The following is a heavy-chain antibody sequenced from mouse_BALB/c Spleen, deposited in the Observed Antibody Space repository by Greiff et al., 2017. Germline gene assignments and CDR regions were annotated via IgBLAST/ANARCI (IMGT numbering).Heavy chain of an antibody. CDR1: GFSLTSYG. D-gene: IGHD2-10*01. V-gene: IGHV2-9*02. CDR3: ASAYSCAY. J-gene: IGHJ3*01. CDR2: IWAGGST. Sequence: VKLMESGPGLVAPSQSLSITCTVSGFSLTSYGVHWVRQPPGKGLEWLGVIWAGGSTNYNSALMSRLSISKDNSKSQVFLKMNSLQTDDTAMYYCASAYSCAYWGQGTLVTVSA.